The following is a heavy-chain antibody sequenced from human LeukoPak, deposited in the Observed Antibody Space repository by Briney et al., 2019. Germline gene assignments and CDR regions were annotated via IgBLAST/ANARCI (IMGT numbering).Heavy chain of an antibody. CDR1: EFSVGSNY. J-gene: IGHJ6*03. Sequence: GSLRLSCAASEFSVGSNYMTWVRQAPGKGLEWVSLIYSGGSTYYADSVKGRFTISRDNSKNTLYLQMNSLRAEDTAVYYCAKDRVATERYYMDVWGKGTTVTISS. CDR2: IYSGGST. V-gene: IGHV3-66*01. CDR3: AKDRVATERYYMDV. D-gene: IGHD6-13*01.